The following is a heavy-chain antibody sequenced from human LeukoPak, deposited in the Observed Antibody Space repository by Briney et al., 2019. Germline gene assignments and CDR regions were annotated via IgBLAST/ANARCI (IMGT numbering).Heavy chain of an antibody. D-gene: IGHD3-10*01. CDR2: INHSGST. J-gene: IGHJ3*02. Sequence: PSETLSLTCAVYGGSFSGYYWSWIRQPPGKGLEWIGEINHSGSTNYNPSLKSRVTISVDTSKNQFSLKLSSVTAADTAVYYCASRYYGSGRFPFDTWGQGTMVTVSS. V-gene: IGHV4-34*01. CDR1: GGSFSGYY. CDR3: ASRYYGSGRFPFDT.